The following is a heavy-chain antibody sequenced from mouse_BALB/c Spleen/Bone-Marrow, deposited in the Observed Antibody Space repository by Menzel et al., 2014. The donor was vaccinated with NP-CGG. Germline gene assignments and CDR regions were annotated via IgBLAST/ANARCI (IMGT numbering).Heavy chain of an antibody. CDR1: GCTFTSYW. Sequence: QVQLQQSGTDLVRPGASVKLSCKASGCTFTSYWINWVKQRPGQGLEWIGNIYPSDSYTNYNQKFKDKATLTVDKSSSTAYMHLSSPTSEDSAVYYCTRDDGGFAYWGQGTLVTVSA. J-gene: IGHJ3*01. CDR2: IYPSDSYT. D-gene: IGHD1-1*02. V-gene: IGHV1-69*02. CDR3: TRDDGGFAY.